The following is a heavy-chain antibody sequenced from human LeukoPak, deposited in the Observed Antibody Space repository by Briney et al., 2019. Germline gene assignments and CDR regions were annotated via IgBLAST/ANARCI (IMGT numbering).Heavy chain of an antibody. CDR3: ARDSYDILTGYSRFDP. CDR1: GGSISSGGYY. Sequence: SQTLSLTRTVSGGSISSGGYYWSWIRQHPGKGLEWIGYTYYSGNTYYNPSLKSRVTISVDTSKNQFSLRLSSVTAADTAVYYCARDSYDILTGYSRFDPWGQGTLVTVSS. J-gene: IGHJ5*02. D-gene: IGHD3-9*01. CDR2: TYYSGNT. V-gene: IGHV4-31*03.